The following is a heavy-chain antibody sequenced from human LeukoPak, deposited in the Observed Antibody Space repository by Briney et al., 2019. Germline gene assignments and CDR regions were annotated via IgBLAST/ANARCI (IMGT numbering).Heavy chain of an antibody. CDR3: ARGPPGYDILTGYYIQYYFDY. V-gene: IGHV4-59*01. CDR2: IYYSGSN. J-gene: IGHJ4*02. Sequence: PSETLSLTCTVSGGSISSYYWSWIRQPPGKGLEWIGYIYYSGSNNYNPSLKSRVTISVDTSKNQFSLKLSSVTAADTAVYYCARGPPGYDILTGYYIQYYFDYWGQGTLVTVSS. D-gene: IGHD3-9*01. CDR1: GGSISSYY.